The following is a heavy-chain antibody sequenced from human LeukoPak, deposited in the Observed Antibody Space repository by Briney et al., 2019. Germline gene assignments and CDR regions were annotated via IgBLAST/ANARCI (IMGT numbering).Heavy chain of an antibody. CDR2: INYVGSA. Sequence: PSETLSLTCALYGGSFSGYYWSWIRQPPGEGREWIGEINYVGSANYNRSLQSRVTISVDTSKNQFSLDLSSVTAADTAVYYSARGQWSHRCDTWGQRKLLSVSS. CDR1: GGSFSGYY. J-gene: IGHJ5*02. D-gene: IGHD2-15*01. CDR3: ARGQWSHRCDT. V-gene: IGHV4-34*01.